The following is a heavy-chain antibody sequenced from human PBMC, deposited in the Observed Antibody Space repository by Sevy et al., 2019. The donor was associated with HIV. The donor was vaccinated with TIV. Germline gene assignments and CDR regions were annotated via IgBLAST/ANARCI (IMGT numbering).Heavy chain of an antibody. CDR3: VKVYRGSYYDY. CDR2: ISNNGGST. V-gene: IGHV3-64D*06. J-gene: IGHJ4*02. D-gene: IGHD1-26*01. Sequence: GESLKISCSASGFTFSSYAMHWVRQAPGKGLEYVSTISNNGGSTYYADSVKGRFTISRDNSKNTLYLQMSSLRAEDTAVYYCVKVYRGSYYDYWGQGTLVTVSS. CDR1: GFTFSSYA.